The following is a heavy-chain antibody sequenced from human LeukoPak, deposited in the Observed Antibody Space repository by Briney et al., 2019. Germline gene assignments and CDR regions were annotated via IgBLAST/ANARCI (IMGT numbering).Heavy chain of an antibody. D-gene: IGHD5-18*01. CDR3: ARVGVDGYSYGYPDY. CDR1: GGSISSHY. J-gene: IGHJ4*02. CDR2: IDDSGST. V-gene: IGHV4-59*11. Sequence: PSGTLSLTCAVSGGSISSHYWSWIRQAPGKGLEWIGYIDDSGSTNYNPSLRSRVSILIDTSKKRFSLRLRSVTAADTALYYCARVGVDGYSYGYPDYWGQGTLVTVSS.